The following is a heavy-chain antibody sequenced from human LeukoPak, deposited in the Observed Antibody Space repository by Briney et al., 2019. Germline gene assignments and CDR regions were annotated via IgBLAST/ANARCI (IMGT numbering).Heavy chain of an antibody. V-gene: IGHV3-48*01. J-gene: IGHJ4*02. CDR3: ARGRGYCSRTTCWYFDY. D-gene: IGHD2-2*01. Sequence: GGSLRLSCAASGFTFPTYHMVWVRQSPGKGLEWLAYINSGSDIIYYADSVKGRFTISRDNAKNSLYLEMISLRAEDAAVYFCARGRGYCSRTTCWYFDYWGQGTLVTVSS. CDR2: INSGSDII. CDR1: GFTFPTYH.